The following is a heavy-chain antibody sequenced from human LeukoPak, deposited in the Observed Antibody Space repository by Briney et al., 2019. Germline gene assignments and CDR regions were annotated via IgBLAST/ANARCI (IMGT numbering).Heavy chain of an antibody. V-gene: IGHV1-69*13. D-gene: IGHD5-18*01. Sequence: SVKVSCKASGGTFSSYAISWVRQAPGQGLEWMGGIIPIFGTANYAQKFQGRVTITADESTSTAYMELSSLRSEDTAVYYCASGYSYGYSFYYYGMDVWGQGTTVTVSS. J-gene: IGHJ6*02. CDR2: IIPIFGTA. CDR1: GGTFSSYA. CDR3: ASGYSYGYSFYYYGMDV.